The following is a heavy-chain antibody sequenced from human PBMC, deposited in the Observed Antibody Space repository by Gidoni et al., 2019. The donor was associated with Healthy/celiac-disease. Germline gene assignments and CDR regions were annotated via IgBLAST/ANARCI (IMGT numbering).Heavy chain of an antibody. CDR1: GGPISSYY. J-gene: IGHJ3*02. CDR3: ARARRYYDILTGYSQDAFDI. D-gene: IGHD3-9*01. CDR2: IKYSGST. V-gene: IGHV4-59*01. Sequence: QVQLQESGPGLVKPSETLSLTCTVSGGPISSYYWSWIRQPPGKGLEWSGYIKYSGSTNYNPSLKSRVTISVDTSKNQFSLKLSSVTAADTAVYYCARARRYYDILTGYSQDAFDIWGQGTMVTVSS.